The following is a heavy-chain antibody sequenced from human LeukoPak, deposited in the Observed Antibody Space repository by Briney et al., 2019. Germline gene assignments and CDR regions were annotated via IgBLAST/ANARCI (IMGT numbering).Heavy chain of an antibody. J-gene: IGHJ3*02. V-gene: IGHV1-69*06. CDR1: GGTFTSYA. D-gene: IGHD3-10*01. CDR3: ARLGEGDAFDI. Sequence: SVKVSCKASGGTFTSYAISWVRQAPGQGLEWMGRIIPIFGTANDAQKFQGRVTITADKSTSTDYMELSSLRSEDTAVYYCARLGEGDAFDIWGQGTMVTVSS. CDR2: IIPIFGTA.